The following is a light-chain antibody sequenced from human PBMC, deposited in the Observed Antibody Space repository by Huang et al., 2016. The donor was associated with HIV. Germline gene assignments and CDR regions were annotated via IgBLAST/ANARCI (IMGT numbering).Light chain of an antibody. CDR2: GAS. J-gene: IGKJ1*01. CDR3: QRYDSAPRA. CDR1: QDIGNF. V-gene: IGKV1-27*01. Sequence: DSQMTQSPSSLSASPGVRVTLSCRANQDIGNFLAWYQHKPGGVPRLLIYGASTLQSGVPSRFSGRGSGTDFTLTITSFQPDDVATYYCQRYDSAPRAFGQGTKVEI.